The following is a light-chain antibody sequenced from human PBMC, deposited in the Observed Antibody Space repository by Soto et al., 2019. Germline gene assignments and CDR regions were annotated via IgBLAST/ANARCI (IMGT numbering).Light chain of an antibody. J-gene: IGKJ2*01. CDR2: DAS. CDR3: PQHSNSSPYT. CDR1: QSVSSY. V-gene: IGKV3-11*01. Sequence: EIVLTQSPATLSLSPGERATLSCRASQSVSSYLAWYQQKPGQAPRLLIYDASNRATGIPARFSGSGSGTDFTLTISSLDPQAFAAYYCPQHSNSSPYTFGQGTNLEIK.